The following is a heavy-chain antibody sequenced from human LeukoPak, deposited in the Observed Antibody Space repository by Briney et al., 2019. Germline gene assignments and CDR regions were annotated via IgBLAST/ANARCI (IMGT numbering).Heavy chain of an antibody. CDR1: GGSIRSSTYY. V-gene: IGHV4-39*01. D-gene: IGHD5-18*01. Sequence: ASETLSLTCTVSGGSIRSSTYYWGWIRQPPGKGLEWIGSIYYSRSTYYNPSLKSRVTISVDTSKNQFSLKLSSVTAADTAVYYCARHSRVDSYGYFDYWGQGTLVTVSS. CDR2: IYYSRST. CDR3: ARHSRVDSYGYFDY. J-gene: IGHJ4*02.